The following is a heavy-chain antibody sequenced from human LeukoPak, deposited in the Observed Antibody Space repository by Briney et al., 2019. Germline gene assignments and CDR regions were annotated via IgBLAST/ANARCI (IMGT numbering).Heavy chain of an antibody. CDR2: IYYSGST. Sequence: SETLSLTCAVSGYSISSGYYWGWIRQPPGKGLEWIGSIYYSGSTYYNPSLKSRVTISVDTSKNQFSLKLSSVTAADTAVYYCARQLRFLEWLRLFDYWGQGTLATVSS. CDR1: GYSISSGYY. V-gene: IGHV4-38-2*01. J-gene: IGHJ4*02. CDR3: ARQLRFLEWLRLFDY. D-gene: IGHD3-3*01.